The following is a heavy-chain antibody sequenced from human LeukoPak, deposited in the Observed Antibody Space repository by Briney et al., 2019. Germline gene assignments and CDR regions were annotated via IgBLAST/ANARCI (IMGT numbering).Heavy chain of an antibody. CDR1: GFTFSSYA. CDR3: AKDPYGGDKAFDY. J-gene: IGHJ4*02. D-gene: IGHD4-23*01. Sequence: PGGSLRLSCAASGFTFSSYAMSWVRQAPGKGLEWVSAISGSGGSTYYADSVKGRFTISRDNSKNTLYLLMNSLRAEDTAVYYCAKDPYGGDKAFDYWGQGTLVTVSS. V-gene: IGHV3-23*01. CDR2: ISGSGGST.